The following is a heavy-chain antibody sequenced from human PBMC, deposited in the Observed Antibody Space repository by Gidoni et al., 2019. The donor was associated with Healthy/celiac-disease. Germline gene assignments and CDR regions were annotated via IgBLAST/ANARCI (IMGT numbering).Heavy chain of an antibody. Sequence: QVQLVQSGAEVKKPGSSVKVSCKASGGTFSSYAISWVRQAPGQGLEWMGRIIPILGIANYAQKFQGSVTITADKSTSTAYMELSSLRSEDTAVYYCARVYDYVWGSYRLDYYYYYMDVWGKGTTVTVSS. CDR2: IIPILGIA. D-gene: IGHD3-16*02. V-gene: IGHV1-69*04. CDR1: GGTFSSYA. CDR3: ARVYDYVWGSYRLDYYYYYMDV. J-gene: IGHJ6*03.